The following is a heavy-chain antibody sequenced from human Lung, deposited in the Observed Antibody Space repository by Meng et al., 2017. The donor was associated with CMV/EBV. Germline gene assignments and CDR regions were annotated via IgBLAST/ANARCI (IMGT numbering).Heavy chain of an antibody. V-gene: IGHV3-48*03. CDR3: ARMGRSAAFDY. CDR2: ISKSGLAI. CDR1: GLTFSSYE. Sequence: SXKISCAASGLTFSSYELNWVRQAPGKGLEWFSYISKSGLAIYYGDSVKGRFTIFRDNAKNSLYLQMNSLRAEDTAVYYCARMGRSAAFDYWGQGTLVTVSS. D-gene: IGHD6-13*01. J-gene: IGHJ4*02.